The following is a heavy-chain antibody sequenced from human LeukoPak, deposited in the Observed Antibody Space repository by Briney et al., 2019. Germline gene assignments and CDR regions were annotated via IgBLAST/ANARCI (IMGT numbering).Heavy chain of an antibody. D-gene: IGHD5-18*01. CDR1: GGSISSSNW. J-gene: IGHJ4*02. CDR3: ARDKMGWYSHGRDYFDY. CDR2: IYHSGST. Sequence: PSETLSLTCAVSGGSISSSNWWSWVRQPPGKGLEWIGEIYHSGSTNYNPSLKSRVTISVDKSKNQFSLKLSSVTAADTAVYYCARDKMGWYSHGRDYFDYWGQGTLVTVSS. V-gene: IGHV4-4*02.